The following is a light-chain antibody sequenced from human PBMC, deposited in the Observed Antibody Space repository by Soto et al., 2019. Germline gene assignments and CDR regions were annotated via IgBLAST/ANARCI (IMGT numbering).Light chain of an antibody. CDR2: GAS. CDR3: QQYGTSPLT. CDR1: QSVSSGY. J-gene: IGKJ4*01. V-gene: IGKV3-20*01. Sequence: EFLLTQSPGTLSLSPGERATLSCRASQSVSSGYLAWYQQKPGQAPRLLIYGASSRATGIPDRFSGSGSGTDFTLTINRLEPEDFAVYYCQQYGTSPLTFVGGTEVEIE.